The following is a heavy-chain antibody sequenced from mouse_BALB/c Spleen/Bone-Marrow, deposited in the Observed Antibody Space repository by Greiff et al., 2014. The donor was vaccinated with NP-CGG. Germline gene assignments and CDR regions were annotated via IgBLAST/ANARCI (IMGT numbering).Heavy chain of an antibody. D-gene: IGHD1-1*01. J-gene: IGHJ3*01. CDR2: IDPANGNT. Sequence: VQLQQPGAELVKPGASVKLSCTASGFNIKDTYMHWVKQRPEQGLEWIGRIDPANGNTKYDPKFQGKATITADTSSDTAYLQLSSLTSEDTAVYYCAIYYYGSRGFAYWGQATLVPVSA. V-gene: IGHV14-3*02. CDR1: GFNIKDTY. CDR3: AIYYYGSRGFAY.